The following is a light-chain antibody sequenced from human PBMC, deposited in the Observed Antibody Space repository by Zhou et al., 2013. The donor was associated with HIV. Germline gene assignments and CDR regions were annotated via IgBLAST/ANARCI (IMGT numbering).Light chain of an antibody. J-gene: IGKJ5*01. Sequence: EIVLTQSPATLSLSPGERATLSCRASQSISSYLAWIQHKPGRAPRLLIYDASNRATGIPARFSGSGSGTDFTLTISRLEPEDFAVYYCQQYGSSPGTFGQGTRLEIK. CDR1: QSISSY. CDR2: DAS. CDR3: QQYGSSPGT. V-gene: IGKV3-11*01.